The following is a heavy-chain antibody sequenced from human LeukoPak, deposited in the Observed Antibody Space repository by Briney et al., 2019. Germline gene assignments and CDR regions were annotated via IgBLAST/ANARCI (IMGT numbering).Heavy chain of an antibody. CDR1: GYIFTNYW. CDR2: VYPTNSET. V-gene: IGHV5-51*01. J-gene: IGHJ4*02. CDR3: ARHRYSGYDTQGFDY. Sequence: GESLKISCKGSGYIFTNYWIAWVRQMPGKGLEWMGIVYPTNSETRYSPSFQGQVTISADKSIGTAYLQWSSLKSSDTAIYYCARHRYSGYDTQGFDYWGQGTLVTVSS. D-gene: IGHD5-12*01.